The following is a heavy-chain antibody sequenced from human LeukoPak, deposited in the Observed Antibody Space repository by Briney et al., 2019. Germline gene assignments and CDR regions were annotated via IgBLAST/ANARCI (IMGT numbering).Heavy chain of an antibody. D-gene: IGHD2-21*02. Sequence: SETLSLTCAVYGGSFSGYYWSWIRQPPGKGLEWIGEINHSGSTNYNPSLKSRVTISVDTSKNQFSLKLSSVTAADTAVYYCARGSPEYCGGDCTLYYMDVWGKGTTVTVSS. CDR2: INHSGST. CDR1: GGSFSGYY. CDR3: ARGSPEYCGGDCTLYYMDV. J-gene: IGHJ6*03. V-gene: IGHV4-34*01.